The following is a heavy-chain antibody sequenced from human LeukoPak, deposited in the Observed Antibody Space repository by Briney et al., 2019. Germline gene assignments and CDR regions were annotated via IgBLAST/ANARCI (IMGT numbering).Heavy chain of an antibody. Sequence: PGGSLRLFCAAAGFTVSSDYMSWVRQAPGKGLEWVSVIYSGGSRNYADSVKGRFTISSDNSKNTLHLQMNSLGVEDTAVYYCARGQSYYEAFDIWGQGTMVTVSS. D-gene: IGHD1-26*01. CDR3: ARGQSYYEAFDI. CDR1: GFTVSSDY. CDR2: IYSGGSR. V-gene: IGHV3-53*01. J-gene: IGHJ3*02.